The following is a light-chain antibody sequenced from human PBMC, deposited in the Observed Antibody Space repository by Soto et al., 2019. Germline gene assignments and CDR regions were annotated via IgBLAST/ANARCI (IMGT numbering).Light chain of an antibody. CDR2: AAS. CDR1: KSISSY. V-gene: IGKV1-39*01. Sequence: DIQMTQSPSSLSASVGDRVTITCRASKSISSYLNWYQQKPGKAPKLLIYAASSLQSGVPSRFSGSGSGTDFTLTISSRQPEDVATYYCQQSYSTPWTFGQGTQVEIK. CDR3: QQSYSTPWT. J-gene: IGKJ1*01.